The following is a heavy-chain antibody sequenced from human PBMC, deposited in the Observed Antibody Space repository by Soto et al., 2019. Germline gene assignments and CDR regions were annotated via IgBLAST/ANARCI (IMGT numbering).Heavy chain of an antibody. CDR3: ARDLRGGYYNL. CDR2: IYYSGST. Sequence: SETLSLTCTVSGGSISSYYWSWIRQPPGKGLEWIGYIYYSGSTNYNPSLKSRVTISVDTSKNQFSLKLSSVTAADTAVYYCARDLRGGYYNLWSQGTLVTVS. V-gene: IGHV4-59*01. CDR1: GGSISSYY. J-gene: IGHJ4*02. D-gene: IGHD3-10*01.